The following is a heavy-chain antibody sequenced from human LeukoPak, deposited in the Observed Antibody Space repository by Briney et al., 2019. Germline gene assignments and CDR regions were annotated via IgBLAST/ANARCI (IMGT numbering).Heavy chain of an antibody. CDR2: INHSGGT. V-gene: IGHV4-34*01. D-gene: IGHD5-18*01. CDR1: GGSFSGYY. J-gene: IGHJ3*02. Sequence: PSETLSLTCAVYGGSFSGYYWSWIRQPPGKGLEWIGEINHSGGTNYNPSLKSRVTISVDTSKNQFSLKLSSVTAADTAVYYCARGGYSYGYGIKDAFDIWGQGTMVTVSS. CDR3: ARGGYSYGYGIKDAFDI.